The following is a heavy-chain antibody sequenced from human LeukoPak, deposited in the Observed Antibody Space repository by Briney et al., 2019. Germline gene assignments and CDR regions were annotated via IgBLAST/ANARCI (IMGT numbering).Heavy chain of an antibody. V-gene: IGHV4-34*01. D-gene: IGHD6-13*01. Sequence: PSETLSLTCAVYGGSFSGYYWSWIRQPPGKGLEWIGEINHSGSTNYNPSLKSRVTISVDTSKNQFSLKLSSVTAADTAVYYCARRGAGVAEAGRKRYYYYYMDVWGKGTTVTISS. CDR2: INHSGST. CDR3: ARRGAGVAEAGRKRYYYYYMDV. J-gene: IGHJ6*03. CDR1: GGSFSGYY.